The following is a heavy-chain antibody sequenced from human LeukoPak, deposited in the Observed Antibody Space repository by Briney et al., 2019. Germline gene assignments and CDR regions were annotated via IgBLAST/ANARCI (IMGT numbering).Heavy chain of an antibody. J-gene: IGHJ4*02. V-gene: IGHV3-30*18. CDR3: AKDMGGDYRIDY. Sequence: GRSLRLSCAASGFTFSSYGMHWVRQDPGKGLEWVAVISYDGSNKYYADSVKGRFTISRDNSKNTLYLQMNSLRAEDTAVYYCAKDMGGDYRIDYWGQGTLVTVSS. CDR2: ISYDGSNK. CDR1: GFTFSSYG. D-gene: IGHD4-11*01.